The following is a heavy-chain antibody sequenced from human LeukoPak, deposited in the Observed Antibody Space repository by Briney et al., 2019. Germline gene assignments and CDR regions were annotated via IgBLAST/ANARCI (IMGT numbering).Heavy chain of an antibody. CDR2: IFYSGALFSRGDT. V-gene: IGHV4-39*07. D-gene: IGHD2-15*01. CDR1: GDAVINNHYY. Sequence: PSETLSLTCNVSGDAVINNHYYWGWIRQSPGKGLEWIANIFYSGALFSRGDTYYNPSLKSRVTISVDTSKNQFSLKLSSVTAADTAVYYCARVRCSGGSCYSRGGHLFDYWGQGTLVTVSS. J-gene: IGHJ4*02. CDR3: ARVRCSGGSCYSRGGHLFDY.